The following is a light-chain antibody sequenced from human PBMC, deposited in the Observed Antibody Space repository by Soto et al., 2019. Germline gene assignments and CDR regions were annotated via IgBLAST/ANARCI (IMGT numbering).Light chain of an antibody. CDR1: SSDVGAYNY. CDR2: DVN. J-gene: IGLJ1*01. CDR3: CSYTTTDIYV. V-gene: IGLV2-14*03. Sequence: QLVLTQPASVSGSPGQSIVISCTGTSSDVGAYNYVSWYQQYPGKVPKLMIYDVNNRPSGVSNRFSGSKSGNTASLTISGLQAEDEADYYCCSYTTTDIYVFGTGTKVTVL.